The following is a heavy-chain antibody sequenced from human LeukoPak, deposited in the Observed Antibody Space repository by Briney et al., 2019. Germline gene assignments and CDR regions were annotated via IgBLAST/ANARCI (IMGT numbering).Heavy chain of an antibody. V-gene: IGHV1-2*02. Sequence: GASVKVSCKASGYTFTTYAMNWVRQAPGQGLEWMGWINPNSGGTNYAQKFRGRVTMTRDTSISTAYMELSRLRSDDTAVYYCARGRRLHNWFDPWGQGTLVTVSS. D-gene: IGHD6-25*01. CDR3: ARGRRLHNWFDP. CDR1: GYTFTTYA. J-gene: IGHJ5*02. CDR2: INPNSGGT.